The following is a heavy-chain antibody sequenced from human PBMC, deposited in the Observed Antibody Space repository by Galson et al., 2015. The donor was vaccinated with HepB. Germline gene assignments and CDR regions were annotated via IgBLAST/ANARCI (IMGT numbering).Heavy chain of an antibody. CDR1: GFSLSTSGMC. CDR3: ARQRSSSPPYYYYGMDV. J-gene: IGHJ6*02. V-gene: IGHV2-70*01. CDR2: IDWDDDK. D-gene: IGHD6-6*01. Sequence: PALVKPTQTLTLTCTFSGFSLSTSGMCVSWIRQPPGKALEWLALIDWDDDKYYSTSLKTRLTISKDTSKNQVVLTMTNMDPVDTATYYCARQRSSSPPYYYYGMDVWGQGTTVTVSS.